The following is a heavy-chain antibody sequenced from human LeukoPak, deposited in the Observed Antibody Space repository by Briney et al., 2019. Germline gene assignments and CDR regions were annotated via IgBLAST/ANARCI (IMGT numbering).Heavy chain of an antibody. J-gene: IGHJ5*02. CDR3: ARGLEALNGQPPDWFDP. Sequence: SETLSLTCAVYGGSLNDFYWSWVRQPPGKGLEWMGAIKHTGTTNYNPSLKSRVTISLDTSKNQFSLQLTSVTAADTAVYYCARGLEALNGQPPDWFDPWGQGTLVTVSS. D-gene: IGHD1-1*01. V-gene: IGHV4-34*01. CDR1: GGSLNDFY. CDR2: IKHTGTT.